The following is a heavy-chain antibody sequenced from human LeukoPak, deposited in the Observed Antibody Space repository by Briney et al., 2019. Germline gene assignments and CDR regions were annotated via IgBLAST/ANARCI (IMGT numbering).Heavy chain of an antibody. J-gene: IGHJ4*02. CDR1: GGSISSYY. D-gene: IGHD6-19*01. V-gene: IGHV4-59*01. CDR3: ARGSGWYFPFDY. Sequence: SETLSLTCTVSGGSISSYYWSWIRQPPGKGLEWIGYIYYSGSTNYNPSLKSRVTISVDTSKSQFSLKLSSVTAADTAVYYCARGSGWYFPFDYWGQGTLVTVSS. CDR2: IYYSGST.